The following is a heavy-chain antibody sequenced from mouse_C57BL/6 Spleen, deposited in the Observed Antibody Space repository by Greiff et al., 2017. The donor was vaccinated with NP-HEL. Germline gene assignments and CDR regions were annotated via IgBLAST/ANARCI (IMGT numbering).Heavy chain of an antibody. D-gene: IGHD1-1*01. V-gene: IGHV1-22*01. Sequence: EVQLQQSGPELVKPGASVKMSCKASGYTFTDYNMHWVKQSHGKSLEWIGYINPNNGGTSYNQKFKGKATLTVNKSSRTAYMELRSLTSEDSAVYYCARNIIITTVVAHYAMDYWGQGTSVTVSS. CDR1: GYTFTDYN. CDR2: INPNNGGT. CDR3: ARNIIITTVVAHYAMDY. J-gene: IGHJ4*01.